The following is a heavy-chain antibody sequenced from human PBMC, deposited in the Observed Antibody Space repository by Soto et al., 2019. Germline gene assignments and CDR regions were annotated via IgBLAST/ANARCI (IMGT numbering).Heavy chain of an antibody. V-gene: IGHV3-30*18. CDR3: AKGHRDDLVGATTGGWHFDL. CDR2: ISYDGSNK. J-gene: IGHJ2*01. D-gene: IGHD1-26*01. CDR1: GFTFSSYG. Sequence: QVQLVESGGGVVQPGRSLRLSCAASGFTFSSYGMHWVRQAPGKGLEGVAVISYDGSNKYYADSVKGRFTISRDNSKNTLYLQMNSPRAEDTAVYYCAKGHRDDLVGATTGGWHFDLWGRGTLVTVSS.